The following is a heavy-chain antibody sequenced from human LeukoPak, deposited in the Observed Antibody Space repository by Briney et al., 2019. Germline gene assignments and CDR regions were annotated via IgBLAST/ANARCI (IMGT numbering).Heavy chain of an antibody. CDR2: ISSSSSSI. J-gene: IGHJ6*02. CDR1: GFTFSIYS. V-gene: IGHV3-48*01. Sequence: PGGSLRLSCAASGFTFSIYSMTWVRQAPGKGLEWVSYISSSSSSISYADSVKGRFTISRDNAKNSLYLQMNSLRAEDTAVYYCARNMDVWGQGTTVTVSS. CDR3: ARNMDV.